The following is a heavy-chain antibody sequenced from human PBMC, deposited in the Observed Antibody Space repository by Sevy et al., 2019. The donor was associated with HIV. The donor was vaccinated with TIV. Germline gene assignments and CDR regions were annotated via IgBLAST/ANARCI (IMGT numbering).Heavy chain of an antibody. CDR3: AKDLVVVVGDAFDI. J-gene: IGHJ3*02. CDR1: GFTLNNYA. V-gene: IGHV3-23*01. Sequence: GWSLRLSCVASGFTLNNYAMNWVRQAPGKGLEWVSAVSGRGGDTYYADSVKGRFTISRDISKNTLYLQMNSLRAEDTAVYYCAKDLVVVVGDAFDIWGQGTMVTVSS. CDR2: VSGRGGDT. D-gene: IGHD2-15*01.